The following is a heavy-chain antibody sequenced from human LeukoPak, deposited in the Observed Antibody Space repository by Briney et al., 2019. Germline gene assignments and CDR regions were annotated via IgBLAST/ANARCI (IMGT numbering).Heavy chain of an antibody. V-gene: IGHV3-23*01. Sequence: GGSLRLSCAASGCTFSSYAMSWVRQAPGKGLEWVSAISGSGGSTYYADSVKGRFTISRDSSKNTLYLQMASMRAEYTAVYSCARDLGYSSGPCGYWGQGILVTVSS. CDR3: ARDLGYSSGPCGY. CDR1: GCTFSSYA. D-gene: IGHD6-19*01. CDR2: ISGSGGST. J-gene: IGHJ4*02.